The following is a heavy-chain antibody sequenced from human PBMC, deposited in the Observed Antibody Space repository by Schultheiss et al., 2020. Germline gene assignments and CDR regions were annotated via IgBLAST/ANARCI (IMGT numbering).Heavy chain of an antibody. Sequence: GESLKISCKASGYTFTSYGISWVRQAPGQGLEWMGWISAYDGNTKFAEKFQGRVTMTTDTSTTTAYMELKSLRSDDTAVYYCARDPSSYSSYWYVLGYWGQGTLVTVSS. J-gene: IGHJ4*02. V-gene: IGHV1-18*01. D-gene: IGHD6-19*01. CDR3: ARDPSSYSSYWYVLGY. CDR1: GYTFTSYG. CDR2: ISAYDGNT.